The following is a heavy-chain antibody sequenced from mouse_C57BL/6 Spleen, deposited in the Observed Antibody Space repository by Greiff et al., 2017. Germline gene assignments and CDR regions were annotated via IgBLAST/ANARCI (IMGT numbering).Heavy chain of an antibody. D-gene: IGHD2-4*01. CDR1: GFSLTSYG. CDR2: IWSGGST. Sequence: QVQLQQSGPGLVQPSQSLSITCTVSGFSLTSYGVHWVRQPPGKGLEWLGVIWSGGSTDYNAAFISGLSISKDNSKSQVFFKMNSLQADDTAIYYCAKNPSYDYDDYWYFDVWGTGTTVTVSS. J-gene: IGHJ1*03. CDR3: AKNPSYDYDDYWYFDV. V-gene: IGHV2-4*01.